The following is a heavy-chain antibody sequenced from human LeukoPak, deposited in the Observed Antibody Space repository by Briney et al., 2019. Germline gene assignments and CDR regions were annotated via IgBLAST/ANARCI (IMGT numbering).Heavy chain of an antibody. J-gene: IGHJ5*02. D-gene: IGHD2-15*01. Sequence: SSETLSLTCTVSGGSISSGDYYCSWIRQPPGKGLEWIGYIYYSGSTYYNPSLKSRVTISVDTSKTQFSRKLSSVTAADTAVYYCARVAGGWFDPWGQGTLVTVSS. V-gene: IGHV4-30-4*01. CDR3: ARVAGGWFDP. CDR2: IYYSGST. CDR1: GGSISSGDYY.